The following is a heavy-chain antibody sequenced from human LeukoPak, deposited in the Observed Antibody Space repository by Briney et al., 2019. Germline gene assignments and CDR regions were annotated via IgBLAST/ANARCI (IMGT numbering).Heavy chain of an antibody. V-gene: IGHV3-33*01. CDR1: GFTFSSYG. CDR2: IWSDGSTK. Sequence: GRSLRLSCAASGFTFSSYGMHWVRQAPGKGLEWVAVIWSDGSTKYYADSVKGRFTISRENAKNSLYLQMDNLRAEDTAVYYCARSKSYSSGWTDFDCWGQGTLVTVSS. J-gene: IGHJ4*02. D-gene: IGHD6-19*01. CDR3: ARSKSYSSGWTDFDC.